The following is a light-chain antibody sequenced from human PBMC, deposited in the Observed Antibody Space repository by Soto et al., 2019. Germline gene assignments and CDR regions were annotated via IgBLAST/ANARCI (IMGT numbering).Light chain of an antibody. CDR2: GAS. CDR3: QQYGGSPRVT. Sequence: EIVLTQSPGTLSLSPGERATLSCRASQSVSSNYLAWYQQKPGQAPRLLIYGASSRATGIPDRFSGSGSGTDFTLTLSRLEHEDFAVYYCQQYGGSPRVTFGGGTKVEIK. CDR1: QSVSSNY. J-gene: IGKJ4*01. V-gene: IGKV3-20*01.